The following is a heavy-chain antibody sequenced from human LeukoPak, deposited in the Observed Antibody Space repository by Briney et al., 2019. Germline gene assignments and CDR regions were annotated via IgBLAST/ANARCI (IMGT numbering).Heavy chain of an antibody. CDR3: ARVDWSMLDY. CDR1: GYTFTAYY. V-gene: IGHV1-2*02. J-gene: IGHJ4*02. D-gene: IGHD1-1*01. CDR2: INPNSGDT. Sequence: GASVKVSCKASGYTFTAYYMHWVRQAPGQGLEWMGWINPNSGDTNFAQKFQGRVIMTRDTSISTVYMELSRLRSDDTAVYYCARVDWSMLDYWGQGTLVTVSS.